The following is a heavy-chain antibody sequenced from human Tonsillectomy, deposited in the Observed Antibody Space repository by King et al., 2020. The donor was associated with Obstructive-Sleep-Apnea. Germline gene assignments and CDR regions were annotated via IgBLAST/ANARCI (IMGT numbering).Heavy chain of an antibody. CDR3: ARVVAITADYNFDY. CDR2: IYYSGNT. Sequence: QLQESGPGLVKPSETLSLRCTVSGGAVSSTTHYWGGIRQPPGKGLELIWSIYYSGNTYYIPSLKSRITISVDTSKNQFSLNLSSVTAADTAMYYCARVVAITADYNFDYWGRGTLVTVSS. CDR1: GGAVSSTTHY. V-gene: IGHV4-39*07. J-gene: IGHJ4*02. D-gene: IGHD6-13*01.